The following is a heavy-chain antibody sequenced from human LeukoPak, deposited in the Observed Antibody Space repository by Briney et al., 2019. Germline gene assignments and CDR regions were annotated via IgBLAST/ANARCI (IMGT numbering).Heavy chain of an antibody. Sequence: SVKVSCKASGGTFNSYAISWVRQAPGQGLEWMGGIIPIFGTANYAQKFQGRVTITADESTSTAYMELSSLRSEDTAVYYCARDRCSSTSCWDDAFDIWGQGTMVTVSS. CDR2: IIPIFGTA. V-gene: IGHV1-69*13. D-gene: IGHD2-2*01. CDR3: ARDRCSSTSCWDDAFDI. CDR1: GGTFNSYA. J-gene: IGHJ3*02.